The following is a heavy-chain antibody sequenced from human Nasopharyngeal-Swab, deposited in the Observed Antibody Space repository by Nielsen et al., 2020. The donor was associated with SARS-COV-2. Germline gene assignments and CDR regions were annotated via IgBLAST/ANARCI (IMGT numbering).Heavy chain of an antibody. CDR2: ISGSGGST. D-gene: IGHD6-6*01. J-gene: IGHJ5*02. Sequence: GESLKIPRAASGFTFSSYAMSWVRQAPGKGLEWVSAISGSGGSTYYADSVKGRFTISRDNSKNTLYLQMNSLRAEDTAVYYCAKAVAPSSSWGQGTLVTVSS. CDR1: GFTFSSYA. V-gene: IGHV3-23*01. CDR3: AKAVAPSSS.